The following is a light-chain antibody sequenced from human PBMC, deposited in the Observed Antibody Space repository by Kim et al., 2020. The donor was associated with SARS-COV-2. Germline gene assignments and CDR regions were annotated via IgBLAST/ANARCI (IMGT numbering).Light chain of an antibody. CDR1: NIGSKS. CDR2: YDS. Sequence: APGKTARSTCGGNNIGSKSVHWYQQKPGQAPVLVIYYDSDRPSGIPERFSGSNSGNTATLTISRVEAGDEADYYCQVWDNSSDHVVFGGGTQLTVL. J-gene: IGLJ2*01. CDR3: QVWDNSSDHVV. V-gene: IGLV3-21*04.